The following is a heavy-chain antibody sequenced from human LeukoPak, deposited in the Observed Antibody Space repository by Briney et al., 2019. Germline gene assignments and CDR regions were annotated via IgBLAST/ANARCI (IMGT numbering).Heavy chain of an antibody. D-gene: IGHD2-2*01. CDR3: ARGIESSTSWIDP. CDR2: IYYTGGT. CDR1: GGSITTSSYY. J-gene: IGHJ5*02. Sequence: SETLSLTCSVSGGSITTSSYYWGWIRQSPKKGLEWIGSIYYTGGTFYSPSLKSRVTISVDTSKNQFSLKLSSVTAADTAVYYCARGIESSTSWIDPWGQGTLVTVSS. V-gene: IGHV4-39*07.